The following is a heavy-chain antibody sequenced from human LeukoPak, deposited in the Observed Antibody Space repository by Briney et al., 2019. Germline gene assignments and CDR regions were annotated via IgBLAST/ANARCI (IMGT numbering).Heavy chain of an antibody. Sequence: GGSLRLSCAASGFTFSSYGMQWVRQAPGKGLEWVAVISYDGSNKYYADSVKGRFTISRDNSKNTLYLQMNSLRAEDTAVYYCAKTLLRYFDWLMRLPHYYYYYYGMDVWGQGTTVTVSS. CDR1: GFTFSSYG. J-gene: IGHJ6*02. CDR3: AKTLLRYFDWLMRLPHYYYYYYGMDV. CDR2: ISYDGSNK. D-gene: IGHD3-9*01. V-gene: IGHV3-30*18.